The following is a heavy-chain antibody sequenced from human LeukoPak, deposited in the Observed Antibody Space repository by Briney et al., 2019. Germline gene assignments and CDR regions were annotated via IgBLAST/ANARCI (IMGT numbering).Heavy chain of an antibody. CDR1: GFTFSSYW. V-gene: IGHV3-7*01. D-gene: IGHD4-17*01. J-gene: IGHJ6*03. CDR2: IKDDGSEI. CDR3: ARVRTVTNYYYYYMDV. Sequence: GGSLRLSCVGSGFTFSSYWMSWVRQAPGKGLEWVANIKDDGSEIYSVDSVKGRFTISRDNARNSLYLQMNSLRGEDTAVYYCARVRTVTNYYYYYMDVWGKGTTVTVSS.